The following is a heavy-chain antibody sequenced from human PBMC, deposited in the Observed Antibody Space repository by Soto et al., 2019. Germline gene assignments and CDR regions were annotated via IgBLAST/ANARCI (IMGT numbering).Heavy chain of an antibody. D-gene: IGHD5-12*01. V-gene: IGHV3-11*05. J-gene: IGHJ4*02. CDR1: GFTFSDYD. CDR2: ISSTGSYT. Sequence: GGSLRLSCGASGFTFSDYDMSWIRQAPGKGLEWVSYISSTGSYTNYADSVRGRFTISRDNAKNSLYLQMNSLRAEDTAVYYCARERNGYNSIFDYWGQGTLVTVSS. CDR3: ARERNGYNSIFDY.